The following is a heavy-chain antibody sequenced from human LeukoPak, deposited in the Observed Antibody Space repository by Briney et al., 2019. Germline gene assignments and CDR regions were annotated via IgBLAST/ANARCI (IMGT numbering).Heavy chain of an antibody. CDR1: GFTYRNYW. CDR3: ARSNNDCGDYGGVFFDY. D-gene: IGHD4-17*01. CDR2: IEHDGSEK. Sequence: PGGSLRLSCAASGFTYRNYWMSWVRQAPGKGLEWVANIEHDGSEKYYVDSVKGRFTISRDNAKNSLYLQMNSLRAEDTAVYYCARSNNDCGDYGGVFFDYWGQGTLVTVSS. V-gene: IGHV3-7*05. J-gene: IGHJ4*02.